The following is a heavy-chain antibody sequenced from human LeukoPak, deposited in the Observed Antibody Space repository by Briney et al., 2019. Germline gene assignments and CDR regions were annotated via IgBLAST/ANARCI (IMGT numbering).Heavy chain of an antibody. CDR3: ARRGYEFSDLDN. Sequence: ASVKVSCRASGYTFTGYYMHWVRQAPGQGLEWMGWINPNNGDTNFAQKFQGRVAMTRDTSMNTVYMELSSLRSDDTAVYYCARRGYEFSDLDNWGQGTLVTVSS. CDR2: INPNNGDT. D-gene: IGHD3/OR15-3a*01. J-gene: IGHJ4*02. CDR1: GYTFTGYY. V-gene: IGHV1-2*02.